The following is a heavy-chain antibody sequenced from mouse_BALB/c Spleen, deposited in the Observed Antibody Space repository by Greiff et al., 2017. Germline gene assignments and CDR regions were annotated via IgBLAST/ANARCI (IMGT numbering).Heavy chain of an antibody. Sequence: EVQLVESGGGLVKPGGSLKLSCAASGFTFSSYTMSWVRQTPEKRLEWVATISSGGSYTYYPDSVKGRFTISRDNAKNTLYLQMSSLKSEDTAMYYCTSMITRYFDVWGAGTTVTVSS. CDR2: ISSGGSYT. J-gene: IGHJ1*01. V-gene: IGHV5-6-4*01. CDR1: GFTFSSYT. D-gene: IGHD2-4*01. CDR3: TSMITRYFDV.